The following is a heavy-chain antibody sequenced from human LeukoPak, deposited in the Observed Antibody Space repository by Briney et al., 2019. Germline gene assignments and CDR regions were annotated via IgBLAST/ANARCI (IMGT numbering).Heavy chain of an antibody. V-gene: IGHV3-30*03. CDR2: XSNDGSDK. J-gene: IGHJ4*02. D-gene: IGHD3-10*01. Sequence: XVRQSPGKGXEXXXVXSNDGSDKHHADSVKGRFTVSRDNSKHTVYLQMDRLRVEDTAIYYCVREGTYFFASGSFQGYYFDNWGQGTLVTASS. CDR3: VREGTYFFASGSFQGYYFDN.